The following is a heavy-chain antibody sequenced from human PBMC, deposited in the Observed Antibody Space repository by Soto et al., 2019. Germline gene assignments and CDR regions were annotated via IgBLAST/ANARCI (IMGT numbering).Heavy chain of an antibody. CDR2: IDWDDDK. D-gene: IGHD3-3*01. CDR1: GFSLSTSGMC. J-gene: IGHJ4*02. Sequence: SGPTLVNPTQTLTLTCTFSGFSLSTSGMCVSWIRQPPGKALEWLARIDWDDDKCYSTTLKNRLTISKDTSKNQVVLTMTNMDPVDTASYYCARTPDEFWRGYYPYYFDYWGQGTLVTVSS. CDR3: ARTPDEFWRGYYPYYFDY. V-gene: IGHV2-70*11.